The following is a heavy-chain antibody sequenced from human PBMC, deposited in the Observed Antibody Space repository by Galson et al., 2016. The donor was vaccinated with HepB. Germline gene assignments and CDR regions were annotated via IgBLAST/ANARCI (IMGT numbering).Heavy chain of an antibody. V-gene: IGHV3-48*01. CDR2: ISGSASAI. Sequence: SLRLSCAASGFTFNSYNMNWVRQAPGKGLEWVSYISGSASAIYYADSVKGRFTVSRDNAKNSLYLQMNSLSAEDTAVYYCARVDGFGEPLYFDYWGQGTLVTVSS. J-gene: IGHJ4*02. D-gene: IGHD3-10*01. CDR1: GFTFNSYN. CDR3: ARVDGFGEPLYFDY.